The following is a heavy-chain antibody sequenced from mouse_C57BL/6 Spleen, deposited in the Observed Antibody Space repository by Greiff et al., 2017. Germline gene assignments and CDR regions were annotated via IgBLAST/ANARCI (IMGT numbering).Heavy chain of an antibody. V-gene: IGHV1-53*01. D-gene: IGHD4-1*01. CDR2: INPSNGGT. Sequence: VQLQQPGTELVKPGASVKLSCKASGYTFTSYWMHWVKQRPGQGLEWIGNINPSNGGTNYNEKFKSKATLTVDKSSSTAYMQLSSLTSEDSAVYYCASPPGTGTYYFDYWGQGTTLTVSS. J-gene: IGHJ2*01. CDR3: ASPPGTGTYYFDY. CDR1: GYTFTSYW.